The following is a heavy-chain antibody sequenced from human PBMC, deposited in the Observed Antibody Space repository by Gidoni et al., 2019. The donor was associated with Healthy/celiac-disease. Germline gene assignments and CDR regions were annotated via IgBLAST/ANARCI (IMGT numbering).Heavy chain of an antibody. Sequence: EVQLVESGGGMVKPGGSLRLSCAASEFTFSSYSMNWVRQAPGKGLEWVSSISSSSSYIYYADSVKGRFTISRDNAKNSLYLQMNSLRAEDTAVYYCARDRHMGEQNFAFDIWGQGTMVTVSS. CDR3: ARDRHMGEQNFAFDI. J-gene: IGHJ3*02. D-gene: IGHD3-16*01. CDR1: EFTFSSYS. V-gene: IGHV3-21*01. CDR2: ISSSSSYI.